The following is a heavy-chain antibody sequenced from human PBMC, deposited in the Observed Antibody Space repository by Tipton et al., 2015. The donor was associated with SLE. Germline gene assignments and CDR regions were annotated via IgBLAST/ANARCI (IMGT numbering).Heavy chain of an antibody. CDR1: GDSLPSDY. CDR2: ISYSGST. J-gene: IGHJ5*02. CDR3: ARMRGGYNAHH. V-gene: IGHV4-59*01. Sequence: TLSLTCPVSGDSLPSDYWTLIRQPPGKGLEWIGYISYSGSTNYNPSVRSRVSISLDTSKNQFSLKVKSVTTADTAVYYCARMRGGYNAHHWGQGILVTVSS. D-gene: IGHD5-24*01.